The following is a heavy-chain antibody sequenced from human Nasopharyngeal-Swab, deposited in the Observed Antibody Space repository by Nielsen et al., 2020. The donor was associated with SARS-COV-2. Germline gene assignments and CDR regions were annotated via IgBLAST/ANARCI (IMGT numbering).Heavy chain of an antibody. CDR1: GFTFRSYR. J-gene: IGHJ4*02. Sequence: GESPKTPRAALGFTFRSYRLSWVRQAPGKGLEWVANIKQDGSEKYYVDSVKGRFTISRDNAKNSLYLQMNSLRAEDTAVYYCARGGFRSTIVVPAALSGYWGQGTLVTVSS. CDR2: IKQDGSEK. D-gene: IGHD2-2*01. V-gene: IGHV3-7*04. CDR3: ARGGFRSTIVVPAALSGY.